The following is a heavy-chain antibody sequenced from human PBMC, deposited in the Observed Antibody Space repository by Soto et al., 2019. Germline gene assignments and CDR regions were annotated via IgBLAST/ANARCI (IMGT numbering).Heavy chain of an antibody. CDR2: INSDGSST. V-gene: IGHV3-74*01. Sequence: GGFLRLSCAASGFTFSSYWRHWVRQAPGKGLVWISRINSDGSSTSYADSVKGRFTISRDNAKNTLYLQMNSLRAEDTAVYYCARDRRRGYSYGFDYWGQGTLVTVSS. CDR1: GFTFSSYW. D-gene: IGHD5-18*01. CDR3: ARDRRRGYSYGFDY. J-gene: IGHJ4*02.